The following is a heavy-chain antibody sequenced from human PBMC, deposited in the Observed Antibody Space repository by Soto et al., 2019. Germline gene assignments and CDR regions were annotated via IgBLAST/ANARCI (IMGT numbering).Heavy chain of an antibody. CDR3: ARRQWLVGGYYYGMDV. J-gene: IGHJ6*02. Sequence: QVQLVLSGAEVMKPGASVKVSCKASGYTFTSYGISWVRQAPGQGLEWMGWTSAYNGNTNYAQKLQGRVTMTTDTSTSTADMELRSLRSDDTAGYYCARRQWLVGGYYYGMDVWGQGTTVTVSS. CDR2: TSAYNGNT. V-gene: IGHV1-18*01. D-gene: IGHD6-19*01. CDR1: GYTFTSYG.